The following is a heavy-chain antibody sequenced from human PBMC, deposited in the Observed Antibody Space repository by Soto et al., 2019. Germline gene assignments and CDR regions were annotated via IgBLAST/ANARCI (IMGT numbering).Heavy chain of an antibody. D-gene: IGHD2-2*01. CDR3: EEWHAIVLGSAAMNYCYGRDV. J-gene: IGHJ6*01. CDR2: ISYDGGNK. CDR1: GFTFSSYG. V-gene: IGHV3-30*18. Sequence: QVQLVESGGGVVQPGRSLRLSCAASGFTFSSYGMHWVRQAPGKGLEWVAVISYDGGNKYYADSVKGRFTISRENSKNXPXLXXNGLRAKDTAVYYCEEWHAIVLGSAAMNYCYGRDVWGQGTTVTVSS.